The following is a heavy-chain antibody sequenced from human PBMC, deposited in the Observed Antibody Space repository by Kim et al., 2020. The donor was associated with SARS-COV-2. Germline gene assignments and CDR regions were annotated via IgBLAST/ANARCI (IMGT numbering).Heavy chain of an antibody. CDR3: AKAWSAYDSGSPPNSFDP. J-gene: IGHJ5*02. Sequence: GGSLRLSCAASGFTSSSYAMSWVRQAPGKGLEWVSTISGSGGGTYSADSVKGRFTISRDTSKNTVYLQMNSLRAEDTALYYCAKAWSAYDSGSPPNSFDPWGQGTLVTVSS. V-gene: IGHV3-23*01. CDR1: GFTSSSYA. CDR2: ISGSGGGT. D-gene: IGHD3-10*01.